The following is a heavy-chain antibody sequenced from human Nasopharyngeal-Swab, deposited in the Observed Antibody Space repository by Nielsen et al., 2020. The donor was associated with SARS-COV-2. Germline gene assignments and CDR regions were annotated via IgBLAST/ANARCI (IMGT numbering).Heavy chain of an antibody. V-gene: IGHV3-48*03. Sequence: GGSLRLSCAASGFTFSSYEMNWVRQAPGKGLEWVSYIRSSGSTRYYAASVKGRFTISRDNAKNSLYLQMNSLTAEDTADYYCASARPTLDVWGQGTTVTVSS. CDR2: IRSSGSTR. CDR3: ASARPTLDV. J-gene: IGHJ6*02. CDR1: GFTFSSYE.